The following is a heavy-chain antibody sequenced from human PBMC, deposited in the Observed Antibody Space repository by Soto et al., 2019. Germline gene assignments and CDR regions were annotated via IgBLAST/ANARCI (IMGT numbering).Heavy chain of an antibody. J-gene: IGHJ4*02. CDR1: GFTFDDYA. CDR2: ISWNSGRI. Sequence: GGSLRLSCAASGFTFDDYAMYWVRQVPGKGLEWVSGISWNSGRIGYADSVKGRFTISRDNAKNSLYLQMNSLRPEDTAVYYCARGRGHCNDGGRCSGPLDYWGQGTLVTVSS. CDR3: ARGRGHCNDGGRCSGPLDY. D-gene: IGHD2-15*01. V-gene: IGHV3-9*01.